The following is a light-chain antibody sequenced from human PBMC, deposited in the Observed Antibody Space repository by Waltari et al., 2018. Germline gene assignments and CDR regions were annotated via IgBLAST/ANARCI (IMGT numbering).Light chain of an antibody. Sequence: DIQMTQSPSSLSASVGDRVTITCRASQSVRSFLNWYQQKPGKAPKLLIYTTSTLQSGGPSRCTGSGSGTDFTLTINSLQPEDFATYYCQQSYVTPSTFGGGTKVDIK. J-gene: IGKJ4*01. CDR2: TTS. CDR1: QSVRSF. CDR3: QQSYVTPST. V-gene: IGKV1-39*01.